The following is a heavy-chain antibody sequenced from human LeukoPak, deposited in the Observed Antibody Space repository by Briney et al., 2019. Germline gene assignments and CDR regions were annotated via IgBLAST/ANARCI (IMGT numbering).Heavy chain of an antibody. J-gene: IGHJ4*02. CDR3: ARDLLYGSGSPFDY. D-gene: IGHD3-10*01. V-gene: IGHV3-33*01. CDR1: GFTFSSYG. Sequence: PGRSLRLSCAASGFTFSSYGMHWVRQAPGKGLEWVAGIWYDGSNKYYADSVKGRFTISRDNSKNTLYLQMNSLRAEDTAVYYCARDLLYGSGSPFDYWGQGTLVTVSS. CDR2: IWYDGSNK.